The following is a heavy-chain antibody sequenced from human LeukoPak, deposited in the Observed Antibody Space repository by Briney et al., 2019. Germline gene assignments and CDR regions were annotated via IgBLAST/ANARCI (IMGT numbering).Heavy chain of an antibody. CDR3: ARDTRGYGYAMLYYFDY. D-gene: IGHD5-18*01. CDR2: IYYSGST. J-gene: IGHJ4*02. Sequence: SETLSLTCTVSGGSISSSSYYWGWIRQPPGKGLEWIGSIYYSGSTYYNPSLKSRVTISVDTSKNQFSLKLSSVTAADTAVYYCARDTRGYGYAMLYYFDYWGQGTLVTVSS. V-gene: IGHV4-39*07. CDR1: GGSISSSSYY.